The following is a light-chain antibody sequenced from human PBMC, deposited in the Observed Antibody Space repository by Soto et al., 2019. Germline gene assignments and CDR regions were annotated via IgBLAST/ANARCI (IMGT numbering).Light chain of an antibody. CDR2: GAS. CDR3: QQYNNWPQT. V-gene: IGKV3-15*01. Sequence: EIVMTQSPATLSVSPGERATLSCRASQSVSSSLAWYQQKPGQAPRLLIYGASTRATGIPVRFSGSGSGTEFTLTISSLQSEDFAVYYCQQYNNWPQTFGQGTKLEIK. J-gene: IGKJ2*01. CDR1: QSVSSS.